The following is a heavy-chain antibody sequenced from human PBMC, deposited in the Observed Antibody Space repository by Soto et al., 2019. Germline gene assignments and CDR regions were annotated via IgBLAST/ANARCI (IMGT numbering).Heavy chain of an antibody. V-gene: IGHV3-7*01. CDR1: GFTFSSYW. D-gene: IGHD1-20*01. CDR2: IKEDESEK. CDR3: ARDLGAYITGGLFDS. J-gene: IGHJ4*02. Sequence: EVQLVESGGGLVQPGGSLRLSCVASGFTFSSYWMGWVRQAPGKGLEWVANIKEDESEKTYVDSVRGRFTISRDNAKNSLYLQMNSLRAEDTAVYFCARDLGAYITGGLFDSWGQGTLVTVSS.